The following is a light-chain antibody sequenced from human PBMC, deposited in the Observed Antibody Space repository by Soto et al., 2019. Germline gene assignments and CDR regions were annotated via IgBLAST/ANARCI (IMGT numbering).Light chain of an antibody. V-gene: IGKV3-20*01. Sequence: EIVLTQSPGTLSLSPGERATLSCRASQIVSSSYLAWYQQKPGQAPRLLIYGASSRATGIPDRFSGSGSGTDFTLTISRLEPEDFAVYYCQQYGSSPGTFVQGTKVEIK. CDR1: QIVSSSY. J-gene: IGKJ1*01. CDR3: QQYGSSPGT. CDR2: GAS.